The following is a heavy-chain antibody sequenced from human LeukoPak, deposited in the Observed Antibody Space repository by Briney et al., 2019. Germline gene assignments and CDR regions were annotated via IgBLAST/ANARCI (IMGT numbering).Heavy chain of an antibody. Sequence: GESLKISCKGSGFTFSNYWIAWVRQMPGKGLEWMGIIYPGDSDDSDAAYSPSFQGQVTISADKSISTAYLQWSSLKASDTAMYYCARIGELHDFDYWGQGTLVTVSS. CDR1: GFTFSNYW. J-gene: IGHJ4*02. CDR2: IYPGDSDDSDA. D-gene: IGHD1-26*01. CDR3: ARIGELHDFDY. V-gene: IGHV5-51*01.